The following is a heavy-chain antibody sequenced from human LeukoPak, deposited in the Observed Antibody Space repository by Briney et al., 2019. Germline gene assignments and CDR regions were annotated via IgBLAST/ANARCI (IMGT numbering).Heavy chain of an antibody. D-gene: IGHD3-16*01. V-gene: IGHV3-23*01. CDR1: GFTFSSHA. CDR2: IRGDGATM. J-gene: IGHJ4*02. CDR3: ARDQFRDYFRGADY. Sequence: GGSLRLSCAASGFTFSSHAMTWVRRAPGRGLEWVSAIRGDGATMFYADSVKGRVTVSRDNSKNTLYLQMNSLRVDDTAIYYCARDQFRDYFRGADYWGQGTLVTVSS.